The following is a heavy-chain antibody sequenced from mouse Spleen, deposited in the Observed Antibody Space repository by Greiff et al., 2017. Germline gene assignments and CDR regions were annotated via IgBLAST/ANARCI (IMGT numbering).Heavy chain of an antibody. V-gene: IGHV1S126*01. Sequence: QVQLQQSGPQLVRPGASVKISCKASGYSFTSYWMHWVKQRPGQGLEWIGMIDPSDSETRLNQKFKDKATLTVDKSSSTAYMQLSSPTSEDSAVYYCAREGGWSFAYWGQGTLVTVSA. CDR2: IDPSDSET. J-gene: IGHJ3*01. D-gene: IGHD3-3*01. CDR1: GYSFTSYW. CDR3: AREGGWSFAY.